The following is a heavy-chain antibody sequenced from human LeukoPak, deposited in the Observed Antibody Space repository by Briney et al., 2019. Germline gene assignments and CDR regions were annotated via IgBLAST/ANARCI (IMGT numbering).Heavy chain of an antibody. CDR2: ISAYNGNT. V-gene: IGHV1-18*01. CDR3: ARVLYSSSWGRRRGPFDY. D-gene: IGHD6-6*01. J-gene: IGHJ4*02. CDR1: GYTFTSYG. Sequence: GASVKVSCKASGYTFTSYGISWVRQAPGQGLEWMGWISAYNGNTNYAQKLQGRVTMTTDTSTSTAYMELRSLRSDDTAVYYCARVLYSSSWGRRRGPFDYWGQGTLVTVSS.